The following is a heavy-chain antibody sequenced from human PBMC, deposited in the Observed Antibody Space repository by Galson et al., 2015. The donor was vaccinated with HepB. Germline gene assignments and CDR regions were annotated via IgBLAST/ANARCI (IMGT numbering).Heavy chain of an antibody. J-gene: IGHJ5*01. CDR2: ISGTGTNT. CDR1: GFTFNTYA. Sequence: LRLSCAASGFTFNTYAMNWVRQAPGKGLEWVSAISGTGTNTYYADSVKGRFTISRDNPTNTLSLQMNSLRAEDTAIYYCARDWTAYNSGWFDYWGQGTLVTVSS. D-gene: IGHD6-25*01. V-gene: IGHV3-23*01. CDR3: ARDWTAYNSGWFDY.